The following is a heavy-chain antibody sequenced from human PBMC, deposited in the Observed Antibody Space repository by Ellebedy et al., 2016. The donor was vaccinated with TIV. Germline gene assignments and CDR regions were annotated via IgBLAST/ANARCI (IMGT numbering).Heavy chain of an antibody. J-gene: IGHJ3*02. V-gene: IGHV1-69*04. Sequence: AASVKVSCNASGGTFSSYSINWVRQAPGQGLEWMGRIIPLLELTNYAQNFQGRVTITADKSTSTAYMELSSLRSEDKAVYYCARAPPPRGDRSADAFDIWGQGTMVTVSS. CDR1: GGTFSSYS. CDR2: IIPLLELT. D-gene: IGHD7-27*01. CDR3: ARAPPPRGDRSADAFDI.